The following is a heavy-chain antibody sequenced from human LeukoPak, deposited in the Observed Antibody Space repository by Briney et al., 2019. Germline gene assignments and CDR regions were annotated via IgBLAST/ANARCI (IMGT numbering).Heavy chain of an antibody. CDR1: GGSFSGYY. J-gene: IGHJ6*03. Sequence: SETLSLTCAVYGGSFSGYYWSWIRQPPGKGLEWIGEINHSGSTNYNPSLKSRVTISVDTSKNQFSLKLSSVTAADTAVYYCARGVRVFWSGYYPYYYYYYYMDVWGKGTTVTVSS. D-gene: IGHD3-3*01. CDR3: ARGVRVFWSGYYPYYYYYYYMDV. CDR2: INHSGST. V-gene: IGHV4-34*01.